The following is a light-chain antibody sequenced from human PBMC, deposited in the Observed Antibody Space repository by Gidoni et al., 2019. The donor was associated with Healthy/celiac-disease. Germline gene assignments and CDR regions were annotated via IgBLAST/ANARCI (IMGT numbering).Light chain of an antibody. J-gene: IGKJ2*01. CDR2: GAS. V-gene: IGKV3-20*01. CDR1: QSGSSSY. Sequence: EIVLTQSPGTLSLSPGARATLSCRASQSGSSSYLAWYQQKPGQAPRLPIYGASSRATGIPDRFSGSGSGTDFTLTISRLEPEDFAVYYCQQYGSSPRTFGQGTKLEIK. CDR3: QQYGSSPRT.